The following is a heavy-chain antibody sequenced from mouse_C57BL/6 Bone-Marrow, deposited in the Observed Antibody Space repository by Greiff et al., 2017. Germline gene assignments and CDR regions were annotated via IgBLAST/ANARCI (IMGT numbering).Heavy chain of an antibody. J-gene: IGHJ2*01. CDR1: GYTFTDYN. D-gene: IGHD2-4*01. CDR2: INPNNGGT. V-gene: IGHV1-22*01. CDR3: ARGPIYYDYDEGFFDY. Sequence: VHVKQSGPELVKPGASVKMSCKASGYTFTDYNMHWVKQSHGKSLEWIGYINPNNGGTSYNQKFKGKATLTVNKSSSTAYMELRSLTSEDSAVYYCARGPIYYDYDEGFFDYWGQGTTLTVSS.